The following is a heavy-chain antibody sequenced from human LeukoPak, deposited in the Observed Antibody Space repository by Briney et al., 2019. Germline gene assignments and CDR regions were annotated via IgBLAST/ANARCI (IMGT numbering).Heavy chain of an antibody. Sequence: ASVKVSCKASEYTFTSYYMHWVRQAPGQRLEWMGIINPSGGSTSYAQKFQGRVTMTRDTSTSTVYMELSSLRSEDTAVYYCAAYQNYCSGGSCYLDWGQGTLVTVSS. CDR3: AAYQNYCSGGSCYLD. CDR1: EYTFTSYY. J-gene: IGHJ4*02. CDR2: INPSGGST. V-gene: IGHV1-46*01. D-gene: IGHD2-15*01.